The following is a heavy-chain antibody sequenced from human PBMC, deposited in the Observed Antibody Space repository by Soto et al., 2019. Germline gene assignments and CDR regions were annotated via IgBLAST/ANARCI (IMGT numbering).Heavy chain of an antibody. Sequence: GGSLRLSCAASGFTFSTYAMNWVRQAPGKGLEWVSAISNSFSDGNTHYADSVRGRFTISRDNDKNTVFLEMNGLRAEDTAVYYCAKVFSPELGNYFDHWGQGTLVTVSS. V-gene: IGHV3-23*01. CDR1: GFTFSTYA. J-gene: IGHJ4*02. CDR2: ISNSFSDGNT. CDR3: AKVFSPELGNYFDH. D-gene: IGHD1-7*01.